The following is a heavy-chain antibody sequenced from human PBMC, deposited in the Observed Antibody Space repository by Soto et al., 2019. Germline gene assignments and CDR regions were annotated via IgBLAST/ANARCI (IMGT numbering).Heavy chain of an antibody. CDR1: GFTFSSSA. D-gene: IGHD3-3*01. CDR3: ARDKSDLRFLEWSYYFDY. CDR2: ISYDGSNK. Sequence: WGVLRLSCAASGFTFSSSAMHWVRQAPGKGLEWVAVISYDGSNKYYADSVKGRFTISRDNSKNTLYLQMNSLRAEDTAVYYCARDKSDLRFLEWSYYFDYWGQGT. J-gene: IGHJ4*02. V-gene: IGHV3-30-3*01.